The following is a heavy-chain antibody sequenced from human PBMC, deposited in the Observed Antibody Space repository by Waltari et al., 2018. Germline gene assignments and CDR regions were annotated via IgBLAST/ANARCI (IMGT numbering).Heavy chain of an antibody. V-gene: IGHV1-69*04. CDR2: ISPILGIA. D-gene: IGHD2-8*01. CDR3: ARGGDIVLMVYAIPVRFNYYYGMDV. Sequence: QVQLVQSGAEVKKPGSSVKVSCKASGGTFSSYAISWVRQAPGQGLEWMGRISPILGIANSAQKFQGRVTITADKSTSTAYMELSSLRSEDTAVYYCARGGDIVLMVYAIPVRFNYYYGMDVWGQGTTVTVSS. CDR1: GGTFSSYA. J-gene: IGHJ6*02.